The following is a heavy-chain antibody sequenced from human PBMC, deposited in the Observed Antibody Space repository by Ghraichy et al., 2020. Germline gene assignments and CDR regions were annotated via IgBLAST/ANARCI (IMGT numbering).Heavy chain of an antibody. CDR3: ARSMSAYYDILTGYYYDAAFDI. CDR2: IYYSGST. CDR1: GGSISSSSYY. J-gene: IGHJ3*02. V-gene: IGHV4-39*01. D-gene: IGHD3-9*01. Sequence: SQTLSLTCTVSGGSISSSSYYWGWIRQPPGKGLEWIGSIYYSGSTYYNPSLKSRVTISVDTSKNQFSLKLSSVTAADTAVYYCARSMSAYYDILTGYYYDAAFDIWGQGTMVTVSS.